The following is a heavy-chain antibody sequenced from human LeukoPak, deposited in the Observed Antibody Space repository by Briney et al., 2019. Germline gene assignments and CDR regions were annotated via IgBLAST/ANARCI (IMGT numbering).Heavy chain of an antibody. V-gene: IGHV1-46*01. Sequence: ASVKVSCKASGYTFTSYYMHSGRHAPGQGLEWMGIINTSGGSTSSAQKFQGRVTITTDMSTRTDYMELSSLRSEGTAVYFCARDLVPAAKGEGVDPWGQGTLVTVSS. D-gene: IGHD2-2*01. J-gene: IGHJ5*02. CDR2: INTSGGST. CDR3: ARDLVPAAKGEGVDP. CDR1: GYTFTSYY.